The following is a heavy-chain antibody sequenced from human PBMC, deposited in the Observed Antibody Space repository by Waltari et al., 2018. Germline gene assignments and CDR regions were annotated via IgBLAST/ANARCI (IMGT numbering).Heavy chain of an antibody. CDR1: GFTFSDYY. Sequence: QVQLEESGGGLVKPGGSLRLSCAVSGFTFSDYYMSWLRQAPGKGLDWVSYISSGGGSIYYADSVKGRFSMSRDNARKSLYLQMNNLRAEDTAVYYCARVVRGLMIHPNGAFDIWGQGTKVTVSS. D-gene: IGHD3-10*01. V-gene: IGHV3-11*01. J-gene: IGHJ3*02. CDR3: ARVVRGLMIHPNGAFDI. CDR2: ISSGGGSI.